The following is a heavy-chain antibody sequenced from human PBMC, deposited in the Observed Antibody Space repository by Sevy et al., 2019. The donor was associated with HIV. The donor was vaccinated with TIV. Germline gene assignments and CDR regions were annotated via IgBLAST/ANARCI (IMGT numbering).Heavy chain of an antibody. D-gene: IGHD2-2*01. J-gene: IGHJ6*02. CDR2: ISGSGGST. V-gene: IGHV3-23*01. CDR3: AKDWDIVVVPAAKAAGYYYYGMDV. Sequence: GGSLRLSCAASGFTFSSYAMSWVRQAPGKGLEWVSAISGSGGSTYYADSVKGRFTFSRDNSKNTLYLQMNSLRAEDTAVYYCAKDWDIVVVPAAKAAGYYYYGMDVWGQGTTVTVSS. CDR1: GFTFSSYA.